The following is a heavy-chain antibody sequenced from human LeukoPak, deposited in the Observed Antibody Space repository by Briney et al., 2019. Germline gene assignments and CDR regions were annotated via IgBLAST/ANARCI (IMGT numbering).Heavy chain of an antibody. D-gene: IGHD2-21*02. V-gene: IGHV4-59*08. Sequence: SETLSLTCTVSGGSISSYYWSWIRQPPGKGLEWIGYIYYSESTSYNPSLKSRVTISVDTSKNQFSLKLSSVTAADTAVYYCARHRDGWYFDLWGRGTLVTVSS. CDR1: GGSISSYY. CDR3: ARHRDGWYFDL. CDR2: IYYSEST. J-gene: IGHJ2*01.